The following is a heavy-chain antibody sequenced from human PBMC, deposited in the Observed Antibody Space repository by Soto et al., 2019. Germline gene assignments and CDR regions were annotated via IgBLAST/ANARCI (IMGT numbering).Heavy chain of an antibody. J-gene: IGHJ4*02. CDR2: IYYSGST. Sequence: PSETLSLTCTVSGGSISSGAYYWSWIRQHPGKGLQWIGYIYYSGSTYYNPSLKSRVTISVDTSKNQFSLRLNSVTAADTAVYYCARQSPYGGNSVFYFDYWGRGTLVTVSS. CDR3: ARQSPYGGNSVFYFDY. V-gene: IGHV4-31*03. D-gene: IGHD4-17*01. CDR1: GGSISSGAYY.